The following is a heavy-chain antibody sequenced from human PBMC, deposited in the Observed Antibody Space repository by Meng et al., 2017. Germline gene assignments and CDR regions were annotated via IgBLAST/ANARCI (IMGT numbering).Heavy chain of an antibody. D-gene: IGHD4-11*01. CDR1: GGSFSDYY. CDR3: ARGPTTMAHDFDY. V-gene: IGHV4-34*01. J-gene: IGHJ4*02. CDR2: INHSGST. Sequence: QVQLQQGGRGLLKPSETLSSTGVVSGGSFSDYYWSWIRQPPGKGLEWIGEINHSGSTNYNPSLESRATISVDTSQNNLSLKLSSVTAADSAVYYCARGPTTMAHDFDYWGQGTLVTVSS.